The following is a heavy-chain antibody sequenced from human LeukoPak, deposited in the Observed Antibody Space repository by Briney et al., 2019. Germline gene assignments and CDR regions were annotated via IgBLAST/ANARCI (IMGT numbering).Heavy chain of an antibody. Sequence: SETLSLTCTVSGGSISSSSYYWGWIRQPPGKGLEWIGSIYYSGSTYYNPSLKSRVTISVDTSKNQFSLKLSSVTAADTAVYYCARHIPRDDAFVWGQGTMVTASA. J-gene: IGHJ3*01. CDR3: ARHIPRDDAFV. V-gene: IGHV4-39*01. CDR1: GGSISSSSYY. D-gene: IGHD3-16*01. CDR2: IYYSGST.